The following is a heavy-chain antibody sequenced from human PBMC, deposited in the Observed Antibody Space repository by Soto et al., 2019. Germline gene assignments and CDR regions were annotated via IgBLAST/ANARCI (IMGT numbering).Heavy chain of an antibody. V-gene: IGHV3-30-3*01. D-gene: IGHD2-15*01. CDR2: ISYSGSNK. Sequence: QVQLVESGGGVVQPGRSLRLSCAASGFTFSSYAMHWVRQAPGKGLEWVTVISYSGSNKAYVDSVKGRFTISRDNSKNTLYLQMSSLRAEDTAVYYCVRGDREDISVVVGARPGEYGMDVCVHWTTVTVSS. CDR3: VRGDREDISVVVGARPGEYGMDV. J-gene: IGHJ6*02. CDR1: GFTFSSYA.